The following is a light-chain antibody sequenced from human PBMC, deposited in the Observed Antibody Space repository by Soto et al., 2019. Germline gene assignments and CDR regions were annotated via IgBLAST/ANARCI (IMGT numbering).Light chain of an antibody. CDR1: SNDVGGYNY. CDR2: EVT. CDR3: SSFAGVIIP. J-gene: IGLJ1*01. V-gene: IGLV2-8*01. Sequence: QSVLTQPPSASGSPGQSVTISCTGTSNDVGGYNYVSWYQQHPGKAPKLIIYEVTKRPSGVPDRFSGSKSGNTASLTVSGLQAEDEADYYCSSFAGVIIPFGTGTKLTVL.